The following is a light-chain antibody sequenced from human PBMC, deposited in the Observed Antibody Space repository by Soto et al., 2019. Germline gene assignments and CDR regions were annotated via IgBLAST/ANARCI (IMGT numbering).Light chain of an antibody. CDR1: SSNIGAGYD. Sequence: VVTQPPSVSGAPGQRVTLSCTGSSSNIGAGYDVHWYQQLPGTAPKLLIYGNSNRPSGVPDRFSGSKSGTSASLAITGLQAEDEADYYCQSYDSSLSGAVVFGGGTKLTVL. CDR2: GNS. V-gene: IGLV1-40*01. J-gene: IGLJ2*01. CDR3: QSYDSSLSGAVV.